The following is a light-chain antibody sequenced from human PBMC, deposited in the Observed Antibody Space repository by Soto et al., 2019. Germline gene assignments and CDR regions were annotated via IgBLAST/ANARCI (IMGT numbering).Light chain of an antibody. Sequence: EIVITQSPSTLSVSPGERATLSCRASQSVSSNLAWYQQTPGQAPRLLIYGASTRATGIPARFSGSGSGTEFTLTISSLQSEDFAVYYCQQYNNWLPWTFGQGTKVDIK. CDR1: QSVSSN. V-gene: IGKV3-15*01. CDR2: GAS. J-gene: IGKJ1*01. CDR3: QQYNNWLPWT.